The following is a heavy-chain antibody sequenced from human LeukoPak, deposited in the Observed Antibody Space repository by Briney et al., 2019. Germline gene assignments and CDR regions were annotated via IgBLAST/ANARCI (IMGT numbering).Heavy chain of an antibody. CDR2: ISPNSADI. V-gene: IGHV3-11*01. D-gene: IGHD3-9*01. CDR1: GFTFTDVY. J-gene: IGHJ4*02. CDR3: AKDRRPQYYDILTGYYLTPPFDY. Sequence: GGSLRLSCAASGFTFTDVYMSWIRQSPGKGLEWLAYISPNSADISYADSVKGRFTISRDNAKNSLYLQMNSLRVEDTGIYYCAKDRRPQYYDILTGYYLTPPFDYWGQGTLVTVSS.